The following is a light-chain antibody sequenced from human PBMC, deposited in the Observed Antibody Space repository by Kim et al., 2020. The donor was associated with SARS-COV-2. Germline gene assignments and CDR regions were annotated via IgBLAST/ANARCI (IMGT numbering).Light chain of an antibody. CDR2: SND. Sequence: GPGGTISYSGSRPNIGSNAVSWSPQLPGTAPELVVYSNDQRPSGVPDRFSGSSSGTSASLAISGLQSEDEADYYCAAWDDSLYGRRFGGGTKVTVL. V-gene: IGLV1-44*01. J-gene: IGLJ3*02. CDR3: AAWDDSLYGRR. CDR1: RPNIGSNA.